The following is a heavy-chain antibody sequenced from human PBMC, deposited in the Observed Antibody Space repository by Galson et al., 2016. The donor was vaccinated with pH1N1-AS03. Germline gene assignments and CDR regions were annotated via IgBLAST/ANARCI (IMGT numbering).Heavy chain of an antibody. CDR1: GFTFSNAW. Sequence: SLRLSCAASGFTFSNAWMSWVRQAPGKGLEWVGRLKSKFDGGTADYAAPVKGRFTISRDDSKKMLYLQMNNLKTGGTAMYYCTTDDGPYYGLDVWGQGTTVTVSS. D-gene: IGHD5-24*01. CDR2: LKSKFDGGTA. V-gene: IGHV3-15*01. J-gene: IGHJ6*02. CDR3: TTDDGPYYGLDV.